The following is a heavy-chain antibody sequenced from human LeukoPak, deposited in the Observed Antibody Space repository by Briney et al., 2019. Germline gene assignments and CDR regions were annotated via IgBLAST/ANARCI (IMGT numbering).Heavy chain of an antibody. J-gene: IGHJ4*02. CDR1: GFTFSGFA. CDR2: IRYDGNDK. D-gene: IGHD6-19*01. Sequence: GGSLRLSCVVSGFTFSGFAMHWLRQAPGKGLEWVASIRYDGNDKYYGDSVKGRFTISRDNSRNTVDLQMSSLRPEDTAVYYCAKDVHRGYGSLGPDYWGQGTLVTVSS. CDR3: AKDVHRGYGSLGPDY. V-gene: IGHV3-30*02.